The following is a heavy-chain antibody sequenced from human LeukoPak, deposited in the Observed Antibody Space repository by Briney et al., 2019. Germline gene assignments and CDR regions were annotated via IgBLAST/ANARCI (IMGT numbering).Heavy chain of an antibody. V-gene: IGHV4-59*12. CDR2: IYYSGST. D-gene: IGHD3-22*01. J-gene: IGHJ4*02. CDR1: GGSISSYY. CDR3: AREGLWGYDSSGFFDY. Sequence: SETLSLTCTVSGGSISSYYWSWIRQPPGKGLEWIGYIYYSGSTNYNPSLKSRVTISVDTSKNQFSLKLSSVTAADTAVYYCAREGLWGYDSSGFFDYWGQGTLVTVSS.